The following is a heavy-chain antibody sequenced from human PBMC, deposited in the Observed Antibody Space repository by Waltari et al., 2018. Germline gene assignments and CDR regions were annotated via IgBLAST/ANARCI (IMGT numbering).Heavy chain of an antibody. D-gene: IGHD3-3*01. Sequence: VPLVQSGAEVKKPGSSVKVSCQASGATFRSYALSWVRKAPGQGLEWMGGIIPIFGTANYAQKFQGRVTITADESTSTAYMELSSLRSEDTAVYYCARGFGVVIYPFTWFDPWGQGTLVTVSS. V-gene: IGHV1-69*01. CDR3: ARGFGVVIYPFTWFDP. J-gene: IGHJ5*02. CDR1: GATFRSYA. CDR2: IIPIFGTA.